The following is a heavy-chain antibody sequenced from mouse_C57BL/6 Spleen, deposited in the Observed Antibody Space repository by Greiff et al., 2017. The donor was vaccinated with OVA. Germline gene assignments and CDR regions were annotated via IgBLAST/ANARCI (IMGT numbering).Heavy chain of an antibody. CDR1: GFTFSSYT. J-gene: IGHJ4*01. D-gene: IGHD3-3*01. CDR2: ISGGGGNT. Sequence: DVQLVESGGGLVKPGGSLKLSCAASGFTFSSYTMSWVRQTPEKRLEWVATISGGGGNTYYPDSVKGRFTISRDNAKNTLYLQMSSLRSEDTALYYCTRGDSPMDYWGQGTSVTVSS. CDR3: TRGDSPMDY. V-gene: IGHV5-9*01.